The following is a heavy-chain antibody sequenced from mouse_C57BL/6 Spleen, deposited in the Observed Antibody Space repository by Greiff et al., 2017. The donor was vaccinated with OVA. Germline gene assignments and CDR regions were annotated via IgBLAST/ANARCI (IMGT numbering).Heavy chain of an antibody. CDR3: TKNYDYDPMDY. D-gene: IGHD2-4*01. CDR2: IRLKSDNYAT. CDR1: GFTFSNYW. V-gene: IGHV6-3*01. J-gene: IGHJ4*01. Sequence: EVKVEESGGGLVQPGGSMKLSCVASGFTFSNYWMNWVRQSPEKGLEWVAQIRLKSDNYATHYAESVKGRFTISRDDSKSSVYLQMNNLRAEDTGIYYCTKNYDYDPMDYWGQGTSVTVSS.